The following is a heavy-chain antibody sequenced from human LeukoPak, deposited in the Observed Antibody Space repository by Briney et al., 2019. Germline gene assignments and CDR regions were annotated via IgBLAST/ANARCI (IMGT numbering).Heavy chain of an antibody. CDR3: ARAGVVVAALDP. J-gene: IGHJ5*02. CDR2: IYYSGST. CDR1: GGSISSHY. Sequence: PSETLSLTCTGSGGSISSHYWSWIRQPPGKGLEWIGYIYYSGSTNYNPSLKSRVTISVETSKNQFSLKLSSVTAADTAVYYCARAGVVVAALDPWGQGTLVTVSS. V-gene: IGHV4-59*11. D-gene: IGHD2-15*01.